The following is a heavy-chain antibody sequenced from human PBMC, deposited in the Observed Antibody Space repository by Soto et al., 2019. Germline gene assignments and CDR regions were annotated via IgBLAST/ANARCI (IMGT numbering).Heavy chain of an antibody. CDR2: IYYSGST. V-gene: IGHV4-59*08. Sequence: SETLSLTCTVSGGSISSYYWSWIRQPPGKGLEWIGYIYYSGSTNYNPSLKSRVTISVDTSKNQFSLKLSSVTAADTAVYYCARLPFVGYCSSTSCLSGWFDPWGQGTLVTVSS. CDR1: GGSISSYY. CDR3: ARLPFVGYCSSTSCLSGWFDP. D-gene: IGHD2-2*01. J-gene: IGHJ5*02.